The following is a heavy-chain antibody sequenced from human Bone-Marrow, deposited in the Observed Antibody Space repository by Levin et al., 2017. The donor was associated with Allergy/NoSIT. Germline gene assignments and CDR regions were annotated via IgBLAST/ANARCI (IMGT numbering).Heavy chain of an antibody. CDR2: IYYSGST. V-gene: IGHV4-59*01. J-gene: IGHJ6*02. CDR1: GGSISSYY. D-gene: IGHD3-3*01. CDR3: AREGTQYYDFWSGRGGGYYGMDV. Sequence: PSETLSLTCTVSGGSISSYYWSWIRQPPGKGLEWIGYIYYSGSTNYNPSLKSRVTISVDTSKNQFPLKLSSVTAADTAVYYCAREGTQYYDFWSGRGGGYYGMDVWGQGTTVTVSS.